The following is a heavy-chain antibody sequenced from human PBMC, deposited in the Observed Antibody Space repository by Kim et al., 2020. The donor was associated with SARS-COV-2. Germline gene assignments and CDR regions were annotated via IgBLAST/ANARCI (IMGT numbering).Heavy chain of an antibody. J-gene: IGHJ2*01. CDR3: AKKGIPARGKWYFDL. D-gene: IGHD6-13*01. CDR1: GFTFSSFA. V-gene: IGHV3-23*01. CDR2: LSDSGGDT. Sequence: GGSLRLSCAASGFTFSSFAMTWVRQAPGKGLEWVSILSDSGGDTFYADSVKGRFTISRDNSKNTLYLQMNSLRAEDTAVYYCAKKGIPARGKWYFDLWGRSTLVPVSS.